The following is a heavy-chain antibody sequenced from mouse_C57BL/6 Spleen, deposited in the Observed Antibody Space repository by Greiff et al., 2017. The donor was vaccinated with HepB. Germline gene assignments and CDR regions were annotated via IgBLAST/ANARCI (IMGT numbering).Heavy chain of an antibody. Sequence: VQLQQSGAELVKPGASVKLSCKASGYTFTEYPIHWVKQRSGQGLEWIGWFYPGSGSIKYNEKFKDKATLTADKSSSTVYLELSRVTSEDSAVYFCARHEDRARVYYYGSSPYFDVLSTGTTVTDSS. CDR1: GYTFTEYP. J-gene: IGHJ1*03. CDR3: ARHEDRARVYYYGSSPYFDV. CDR2: FYPGSGSI. V-gene: IGHV1-62-2*01. D-gene: IGHD1-1*01.